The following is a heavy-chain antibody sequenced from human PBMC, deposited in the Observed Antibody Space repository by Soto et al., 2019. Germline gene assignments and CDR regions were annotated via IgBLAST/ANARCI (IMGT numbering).Heavy chain of an antibody. CDR1: GGSFSGYY. CDR3: ARESKWNDEYYFDY. CDR2: INHSGST. V-gene: IGHV4-34*01. Sequence: NPSETLSLTCAVYGGSFSGYYWSWIRQPPGKGLEWIGEINHSGSTNYNPSLKSRVTISVDTSRNQFSLKLSSVTAVDTAVFYCARESKWNDEYYFDYWGQGTQVTVSS. J-gene: IGHJ4*02. D-gene: IGHD1-1*01.